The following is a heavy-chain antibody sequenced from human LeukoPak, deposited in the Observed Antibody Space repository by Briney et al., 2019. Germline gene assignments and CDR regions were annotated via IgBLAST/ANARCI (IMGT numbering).Heavy chain of an antibody. D-gene: IGHD6-25*01. CDR2: IYSSGST. V-gene: IGHV4-39*01. J-gene: IGHJ4*01. Sequence: KPSETLSLTCTVSGASISSNNYYWGWVRQPPGKGLEWIGNIYSSGSTYYNSSLKSRVTISIDTSKNQVSLKMSSVTAADTAVYYCAKSGGYGLIDYWGQGTLVTVSS. CDR1: GASISSNNYY. CDR3: AKSGGYGLIDY.